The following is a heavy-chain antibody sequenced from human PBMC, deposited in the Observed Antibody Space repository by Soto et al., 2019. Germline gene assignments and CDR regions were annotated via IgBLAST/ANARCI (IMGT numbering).Heavy chain of an antibody. CDR3: ARETYDFWSGYRYYFDY. J-gene: IGHJ4*02. Sequence: SETLSLTCTVSGGSISSGGYYWIWIRHHPGKGLEWIGYIYYSGSTYYNPSLKSRVTISVDTSKNQFSLKLSSVTAADTAVYYCARETYDFWSGYRYYFDYWGQGTLVTVSS. D-gene: IGHD3-3*01. CDR2: IYYSGST. CDR1: GGSISSGGYY. V-gene: IGHV4-31*03.